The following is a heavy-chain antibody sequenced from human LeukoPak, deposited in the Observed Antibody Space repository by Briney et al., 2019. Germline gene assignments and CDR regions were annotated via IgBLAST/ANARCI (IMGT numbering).Heavy chain of an antibody. D-gene: IGHD4-17*01. Sequence: PGGSLRLSCAASGFTFSSYSMNWVRQTPGKGLEWVSSISSSSSYIYYADSMKGRFTISRDNAKHSLYLQINSLRAEDTAVYYCARESDDYGDTNLDNWGQGTLVTVSS. CDR1: GFTFSSYS. V-gene: IGHV3-21*01. CDR3: ARESDDYGDTNLDN. CDR2: ISSSSSYI. J-gene: IGHJ4*02.